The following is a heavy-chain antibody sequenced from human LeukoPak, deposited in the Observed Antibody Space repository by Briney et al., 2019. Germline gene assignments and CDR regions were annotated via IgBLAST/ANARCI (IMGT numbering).Heavy chain of an antibody. Sequence: SETLSLTCAVYGGSFSGYYWSWIRQPPGKGLEWIGEINHSGSTNYNPSLKSRVTISVDTSKNQFSLKLSSVTAADTAVYYCARGRNYYHSSGYSDAFDIWGQGTMVTVSS. CDR1: GGSFSGYY. V-gene: IGHV4-34*01. CDR2: INHSGST. D-gene: IGHD3-22*01. CDR3: ARGRNYYHSSGYSDAFDI. J-gene: IGHJ3*02.